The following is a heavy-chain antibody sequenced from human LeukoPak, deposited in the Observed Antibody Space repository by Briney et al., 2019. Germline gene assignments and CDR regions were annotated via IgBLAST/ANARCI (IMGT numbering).Heavy chain of an antibody. J-gene: IGHJ6*02. V-gene: IGHV4-59*01. CDR1: GGSISSYY. CDR2: IYYSGSA. CDR3: ARGPPVDYYYYGMDV. Sequence: SETLSLTCTVSGGSISSYYWTWIRQPPGKGLEWIRYIYYSGSANYNPSLKSRVTISVDTSKNQFSLKLSSVTAADTAVYYCARGPPVDYYYYGMDVWGQGTTVTVSS. D-gene: IGHD4-23*01.